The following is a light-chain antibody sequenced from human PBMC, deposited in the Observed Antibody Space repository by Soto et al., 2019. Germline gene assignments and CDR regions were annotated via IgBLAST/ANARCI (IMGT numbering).Light chain of an antibody. CDR2: KAS. V-gene: IGKV1-5*03. J-gene: IGKJ1*01. CDR3: QQYNSYWT. CDR1: QRISGW. Sequence: DIQMTQSPSTLFASVGDTVTIACRASQRISGWLAWHQQKPGKAPKLLIYKASSLESGVPSRLSGGGSGTEFTLTISSLQPDDFATYYCQQYNSYWTFGQGTKVDIK.